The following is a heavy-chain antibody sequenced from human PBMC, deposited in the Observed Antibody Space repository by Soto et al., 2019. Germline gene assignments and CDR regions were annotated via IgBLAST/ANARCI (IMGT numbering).Heavy chain of an antibody. CDR2: IWYDGSNK. Sequence: GGSLRLSCSASGFSFSYSAMHWVRQAPGERLEWVAIIWYDGSNKYYADSVKGRFIISRDNSDNTLYLQMNSLRAEDTAVYYCATRGGLLRYFDWSSGSDAFDIWGQGTMVTVSS. CDR3: ATRGGLLRYFDWSSGSDAFDI. D-gene: IGHD3-9*01. CDR1: GFSFSYSA. J-gene: IGHJ3*02. V-gene: IGHV3-33*03.